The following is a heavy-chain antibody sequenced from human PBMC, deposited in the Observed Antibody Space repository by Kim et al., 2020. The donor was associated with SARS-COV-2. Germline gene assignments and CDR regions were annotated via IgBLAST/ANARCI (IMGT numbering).Heavy chain of an antibody. Sequence: SETLSLTCAVYGGSFSGYYWSWIRQPPGKGLEWIGEINHSGSTNYNPSLKSRVTISVDTSKNQFSLKLRSVTAADTAVYYCARGKGYYYYYGMDVWGQGTTVTVSS. CDR3: ARGKGYYYYYGMDV. CDR1: GGSFSGYY. CDR2: INHSGST. J-gene: IGHJ6*02. V-gene: IGHV4-34*01.